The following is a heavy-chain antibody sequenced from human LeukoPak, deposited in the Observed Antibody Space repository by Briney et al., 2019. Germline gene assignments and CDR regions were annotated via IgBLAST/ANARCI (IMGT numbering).Heavy chain of an antibody. CDR2: VKQGGSEK. CDR3: ARDRGLFDY. V-gene: IGHV3-7*04. D-gene: IGHD3-10*01. J-gene: IGHJ4*02. Sequence: AGGSLRLSCTASGFTLSRFAMHWVRQAPGKGLEWVANVKQGGSEKQYAGSVKGRFTISRDNAKNSLYLQMNSLRAEDTAVYYCARDRGLFDYWGQGTLVTVSS. CDR1: GFTLSRFA.